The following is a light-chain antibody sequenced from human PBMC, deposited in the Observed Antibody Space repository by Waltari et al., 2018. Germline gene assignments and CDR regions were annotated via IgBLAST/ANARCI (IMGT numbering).Light chain of an antibody. CDR2: AAS. V-gene: IGKV1-9*01. J-gene: IGKJ1*01. Sequence: CPVSRGMNQYVAWYQQKPGKAPKLLIYAASTLQSGVPSRFSGSVSGTEFTLTISSLQPEEFATYCCQQLNSYLWTCDQGTKVEIK. CDR1: RGMNQY. CDR3: QQLNSYLWT.